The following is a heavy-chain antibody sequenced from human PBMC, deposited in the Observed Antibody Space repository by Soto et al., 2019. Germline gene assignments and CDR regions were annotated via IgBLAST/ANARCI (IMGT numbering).Heavy chain of an antibody. CDR2: IIPILGIA. CDR3: ARAATVTTAWFDP. Sequence: QVQLVQSGAEVKKPGSSVKVSCKASGGTFSSYTISWVRQAPGQGLEWMGRIIPILGIANYAQKFQGRVTXTXDXXTSTAYMELSSLRSEDTAVYYCARAATVTTAWFDPWGQGTLVTVSS. J-gene: IGHJ5*02. V-gene: IGHV1-69*02. CDR1: GGTFSSYT. D-gene: IGHD4-17*01.